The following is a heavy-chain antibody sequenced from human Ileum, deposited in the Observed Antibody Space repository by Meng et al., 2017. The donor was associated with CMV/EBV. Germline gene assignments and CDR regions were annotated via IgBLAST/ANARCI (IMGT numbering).Heavy chain of an antibody. CDR1: GGSISSSSYY. Sequence: SETLSLTCTVSGGSISSSSYYWGWIRQPPGKGLEWIGSIYYSGSTYYNPSLKSRVTISVDTSKNQFSLKLSSVTAADTAVYYCARVHAGGYDFWSGYYEPHYYYGMDVWGQGTMVTVSS. CDR3: ARVHAGGYDFWSGYYEPHYYYGMDV. J-gene: IGHJ6*02. CDR2: IYYSGST. D-gene: IGHD3-3*01. V-gene: IGHV4-39*07.